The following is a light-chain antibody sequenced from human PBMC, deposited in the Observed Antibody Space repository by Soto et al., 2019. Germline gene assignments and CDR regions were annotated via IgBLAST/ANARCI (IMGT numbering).Light chain of an antibody. CDR1: PSVTNY. V-gene: IGKV3-11*01. J-gene: IGKJ5*01. Sequence: EVVLTQSPATLSLSPGERATLSCRASPSVTNYLAWYQQKPGQAPRLLIYDASNRAAGVPYRFRGSGSGTDFTLTISSVEPEDFGVYYCQQRSDWPPITFGQGTRLEIK. CDR2: DAS. CDR3: QQRSDWPPIT.